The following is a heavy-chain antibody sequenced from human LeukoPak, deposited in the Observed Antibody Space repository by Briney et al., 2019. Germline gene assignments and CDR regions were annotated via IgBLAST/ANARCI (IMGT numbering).Heavy chain of an antibody. CDR2: ISWNSGSI. Sequence: GGSLRLSCAASGFTFDDYAMHWVRQAPGKGLEWVSGISWNSGSIGHADSVKGRFTISRDNAKNSLYLQMNSLRAEDTALYYCAKESGWYGEPFFDYWGQGTLVTVSS. CDR1: GFTFDDYA. J-gene: IGHJ4*02. CDR3: AKESGWYGEPFFDY. D-gene: IGHD6-19*01. V-gene: IGHV3-9*01.